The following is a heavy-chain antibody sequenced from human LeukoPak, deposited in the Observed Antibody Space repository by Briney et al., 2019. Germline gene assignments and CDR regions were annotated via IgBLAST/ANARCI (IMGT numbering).Heavy chain of an antibody. Sequence: QPGGSLRLSCAASGFTFSSYGMHWVRQAPGKGLEWVAFIRYDGSNKYYADSVKGRFTISRDNSKNTLYLQMNSLRAEDTAVYYCAKDRSTVTTGYFDYWGQGTLVTVSS. D-gene: IGHD4-17*01. J-gene: IGHJ4*02. CDR2: IRYDGSNK. CDR1: GFTFSSYG. V-gene: IGHV3-30*02. CDR3: AKDRSTVTTGYFDY.